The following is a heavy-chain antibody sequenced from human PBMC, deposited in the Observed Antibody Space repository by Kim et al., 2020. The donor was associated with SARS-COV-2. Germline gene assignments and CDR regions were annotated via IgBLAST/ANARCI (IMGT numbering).Heavy chain of an antibody. D-gene: IGHD4-17*01. CDR3: ARDPVYGGTPNGFDF. CDR1: GFTFISYE. CDR2: IGTSGDPI. J-gene: IGHJ4*02. Sequence: GESLKISCAASGFTFISYEMNWVRQAPGKGLEWVSYIGTSGDPIYYADSVKGRFTTSRDNAKNSLYLQMNSLRVEDTAVYYCARDPVYGGTPNGFDFWGQGTLVTVSS. V-gene: IGHV3-48*03.